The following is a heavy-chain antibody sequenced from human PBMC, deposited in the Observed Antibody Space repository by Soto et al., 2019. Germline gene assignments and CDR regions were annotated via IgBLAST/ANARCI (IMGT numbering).Heavy chain of an antibody. Sequence: GGSLRLSCAASGFTFSSYAMSWVRQAPGKGLEWVSAISGSGGSTYYADSVKGRFTISRDNSKNTLYLQMNSLRAEDTAVYYCAKDLVGYSGYGVDYYYYYMDVWGKGTTVTVSS. CDR3: AKDLVGYSGYGVDYYYYYMDV. D-gene: IGHD5-12*01. J-gene: IGHJ6*03. CDR2: ISGSGGST. CDR1: GFTFSSYA. V-gene: IGHV3-23*01.